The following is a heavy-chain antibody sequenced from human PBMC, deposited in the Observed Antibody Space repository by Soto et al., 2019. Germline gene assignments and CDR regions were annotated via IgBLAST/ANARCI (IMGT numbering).Heavy chain of an antibody. CDR3: ARDLGRTAAGYYYYYAMDV. CDR1: GFTFSNYW. CDR2: IKGDGSEK. V-gene: IGHV3-7*01. J-gene: IGHJ6*02. Sequence: GGSLRLSCAASGFTFSNYWMNWVRQVPGKGLEWVANIKGDGSEKYFVDSVKGRFTISRDNAKNSLYLQMNSLRAEDRATYYCARDLGRTAAGYYYYYAMDVWGQGTTVTVSS. D-gene: IGHD2-2*01.